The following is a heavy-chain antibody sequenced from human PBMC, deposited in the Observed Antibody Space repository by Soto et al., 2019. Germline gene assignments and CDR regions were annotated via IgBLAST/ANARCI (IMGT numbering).Heavy chain of an antibody. J-gene: IGHJ4*02. CDR3: AKDQSYDFWSGYYTEGYYFDY. CDR1: GFTFSSYA. V-gene: IGHV3-23*01. D-gene: IGHD3-3*01. Sequence: GESLKISCAASGFTFSSYAMSWVRQAPGKGLEWVSAISGSGGSTYYADSVKGRFTISRDNSKNTLYLQMNSLRAEDTAVYYCAKDQSYDFWSGYYTEGYYFDYWGQGTLVTVSS. CDR2: ISGSGGST.